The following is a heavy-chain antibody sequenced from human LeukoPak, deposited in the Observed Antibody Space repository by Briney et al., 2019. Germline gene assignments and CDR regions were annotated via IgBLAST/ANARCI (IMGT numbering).Heavy chain of an antibody. CDR3: PTSSWYRRYFAY. CDR1: GDSINSNSYY. J-gene: IGHJ4*02. V-gene: IGHV4-39*01. Sequence: SETLSLTCTVSGDSINSNSYYWGWIRQPPGKGLEWIGSIYYSGSTYYNPSLKSRVTISVDTSKNQFSLKLSSVTAADTAVYYCPTSSWYRRYFAYWGQGPLFPSPS. D-gene: IGHD6-13*01. CDR2: IYYSGST.